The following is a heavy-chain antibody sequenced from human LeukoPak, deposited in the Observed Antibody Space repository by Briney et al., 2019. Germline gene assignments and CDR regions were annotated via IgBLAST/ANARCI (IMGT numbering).Heavy chain of an antibody. CDR2: ISYDGDIK. D-gene: IGHD3-10*01. CDR3: ARDQLVRALWFGEILSIDY. Sequence: GGSLRLSCAASGFTFSGYPMHWVRQTPGKGLEWVSFISYDGDIKYYADSVQGRFTISRDNSKNTLSLQINSLRAEDTAVYYCARDQLVRALWFGEILSIDYWGQGTLVTVSS. CDR1: GFTFSGYP. J-gene: IGHJ4*02. V-gene: IGHV3-30*04.